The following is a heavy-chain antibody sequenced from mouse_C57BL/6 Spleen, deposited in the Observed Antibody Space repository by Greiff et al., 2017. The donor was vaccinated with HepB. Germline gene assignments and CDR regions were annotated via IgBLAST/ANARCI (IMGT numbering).Heavy chain of an antibody. CDR3: AREGVYDGYYVPYYYAMDY. J-gene: IGHJ4*01. D-gene: IGHD2-3*01. CDR2: INPSNGGT. CDR1: GYTFTSYW. V-gene: IGHV1-53*01. Sequence: QVQLKQPGTELVKPGASVKLSCKASGYTFTSYWMHWVKQRPGQGLEWIGNINPSNGGTNYNEKFKSKATLTVDKSSSTAYMQLSSLTSEDSAVYYCAREGVYDGYYVPYYYAMDYWGQGTSVTVSS.